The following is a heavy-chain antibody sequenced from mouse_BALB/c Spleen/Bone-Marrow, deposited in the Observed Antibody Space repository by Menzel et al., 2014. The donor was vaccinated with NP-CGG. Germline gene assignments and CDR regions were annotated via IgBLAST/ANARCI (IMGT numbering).Heavy chain of an antibody. D-gene: IGHD2-4*01. Sequence: QVQLQQSGPGLVAPSQSLSIPCTVSGFSLTGYGVSWVRQPPGKGLEWLGMIWGDGSTDYNSALKSRLSISKDNSKSQVFLKVNSLQTEDTARYYCARDSFLITRALGYWGQGTSVTASS. CDR2: IWGDGST. CDR3: ARDSFLITRALGY. V-gene: IGHV2-6-7*01. J-gene: IGHJ4*01. CDR1: GFSLTGYG.